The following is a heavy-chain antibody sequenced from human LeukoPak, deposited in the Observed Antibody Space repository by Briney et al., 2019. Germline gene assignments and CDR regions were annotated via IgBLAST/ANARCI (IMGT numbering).Heavy chain of an antibody. CDR2: INHSGST. D-gene: IGHD3-10*01. CDR3: ARVRGSGRGWFDP. J-gene: IGHJ5*02. CDR1: GGSISSSTYY. V-gene: IGHV4-39*07. Sequence: SETLSLTCTVSGGSISSSTYYWSWIRQPPGKGLEWIGEINHSGSTNYNPSLKSRVTISVDTSKNQFSLKLSSVTAADTAVYYCARVRGSGRGWFDPWGQGTLVTVSS.